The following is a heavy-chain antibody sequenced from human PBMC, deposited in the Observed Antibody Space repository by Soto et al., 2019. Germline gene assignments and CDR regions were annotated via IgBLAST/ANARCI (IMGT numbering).Heavy chain of an antibody. CDR2: IYHSGST. J-gene: IGHJ3*02. CDR3: AREGSYYDSSGYTRDAFDI. CDR1: GGSINSGGYS. Sequence: SETLSLTCAVSGGSINSGGYSWSWIRQPPGKGLEWIGYIYHSGSTYYNPSLKSRVTISVDRSKNQFSLKLSSVTAADTAVYYCAREGSYYDSSGYTRDAFDIWGQGTMVTVSS. D-gene: IGHD3-22*01. V-gene: IGHV4-30-2*01.